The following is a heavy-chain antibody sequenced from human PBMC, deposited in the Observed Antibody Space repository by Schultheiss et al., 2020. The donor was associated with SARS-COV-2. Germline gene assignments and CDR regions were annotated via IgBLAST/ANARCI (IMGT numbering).Heavy chain of an antibody. CDR3: ARDPGIVVVPAAMGLDY. Sequence: GGSLRLSCAASGFTFSSYWMHWVRQAPGKGLVWVSRINSDGSSTSYADSVKGRFTISRDNAKNTLFLQMNSLRAEDTAVYYCARDPGIVVVPAAMGLDYWGQGTLVTVSS. V-gene: IGHV3-74*01. D-gene: IGHD2-2*01. CDR2: INSDGSST. J-gene: IGHJ4*02. CDR1: GFTFSSYW.